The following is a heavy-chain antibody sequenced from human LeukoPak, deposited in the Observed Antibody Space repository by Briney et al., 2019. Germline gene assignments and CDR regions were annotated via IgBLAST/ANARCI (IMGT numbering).Heavy chain of an antibody. V-gene: IGHV4-39*07. CDR2: IYYSGST. D-gene: IGHD6-13*01. CDR1: GGSISSSSYY. Sequence: PSETLSLTCTVSGGSISSSSYYWGWIRQPPGKGLEWIGSIYYSGSTYYNPSLKSRVTISVDTSKNQFSLKLSSVTAADTAVYYCAMQQLATRAFDYWGQGTLVTVSS. J-gene: IGHJ4*02. CDR3: AMQQLATRAFDY.